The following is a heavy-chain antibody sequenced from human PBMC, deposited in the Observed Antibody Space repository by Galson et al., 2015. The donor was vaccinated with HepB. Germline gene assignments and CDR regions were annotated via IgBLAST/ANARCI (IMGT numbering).Heavy chain of an antibody. CDR1: GYTFTSYG. D-gene: IGHD1-26*01. Sequence: SVKVSCKASGYTFTSYGISWVRQAPGQGLEWMGRIIPILGIANYAQKFQGRVTITADKSTSTAYMELSSLRSEDTAVYYCARTRREGYLQHWGQGTLVTVSS. J-gene: IGHJ1*01. CDR2: IIPILGIA. CDR3: ARTRREGYLQH. V-gene: IGHV1-69*04.